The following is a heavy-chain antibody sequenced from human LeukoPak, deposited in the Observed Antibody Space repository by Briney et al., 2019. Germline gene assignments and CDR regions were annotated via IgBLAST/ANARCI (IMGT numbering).Heavy chain of an antibody. J-gene: IGHJ4*02. CDR1: GYTLTELS. V-gene: IGHV1-24*01. CDR2: FDPEDGET. Sequence: GASVKVSCKVSGYTLTELSMHWVRQAPGKGLEWMGGFDPEDGETIYAQKFQGRVTITADESTSTAYMELSGLRSEDTAVYYCATGRWNSSSWGDYWGQGTLVTASS. CDR3: ATGRWNSSSWGDY. D-gene: IGHD6-13*01.